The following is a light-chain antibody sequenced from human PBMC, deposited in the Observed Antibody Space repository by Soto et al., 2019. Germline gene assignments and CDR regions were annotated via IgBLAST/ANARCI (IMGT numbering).Light chain of an antibody. CDR1: QSISSW. CDR3: QQFNSYPQT. J-gene: IGKJ1*01. Sequence: DIQMTQSPSTLSASVGDRVTITCRASQSISSWLAWYQQKPGKAPKLLIYDASSLESGVPSRFSGSGSGTKFTLTISSLQPDDFAIYYGQQFNSYPQTFGQGTRVDIK. CDR2: DAS. V-gene: IGKV1-5*01.